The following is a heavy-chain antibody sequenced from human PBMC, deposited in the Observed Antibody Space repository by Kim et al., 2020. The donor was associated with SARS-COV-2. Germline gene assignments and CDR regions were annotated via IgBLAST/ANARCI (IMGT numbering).Heavy chain of an antibody. Sequence: GGSLRLSCAASGFTFSSYAMSWVRQAPGKGLEWVSAISGSGGSTYYADSVKGRFTISRDNSKNTLYLQMNSLRAEDTAVYYCAKTYSSSWYLVVYYYGMDVWGQGTTFTVSS. J-gene: IGHJ6*02. CDR2: ISGSGGST. V-gene: IGHV3-23*01. CDR3: AKTYSSSWYLVVYYYGMDV. D-gene: IGHD6-13*01. CDR1: GFTFSSYA.